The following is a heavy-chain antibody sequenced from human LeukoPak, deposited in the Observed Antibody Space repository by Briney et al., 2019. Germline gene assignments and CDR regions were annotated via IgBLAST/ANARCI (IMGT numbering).Heavy chain of an antibody. V-gene: IGHV4-34*01. J-gene: IGHJ4*02. CDR2: INHSGST. D-gene: IGHD3-22*01. CDR1: GGSFSGYY. CDR3: ARGGYDSSGYPMPPGY. Sequence: KPSETLSLTCAVYGGSFSGYYWSWIRQPPGKGLEWIGEINHSGSTNYNPSLKSRVTISVGTSKNQFSLKLSSVTAADTAVYYCARGGYDSSGYPMPPGYWDRGTLVTVSS.